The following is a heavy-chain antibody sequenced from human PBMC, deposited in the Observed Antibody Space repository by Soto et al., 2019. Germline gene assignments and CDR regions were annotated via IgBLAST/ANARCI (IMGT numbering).Heavy chain of an antibody. CDR2: INPNGGST. Sequence: VASVKVSCKASGYTFTNFYIHWVRQAPGQGLEWVGMINPNGGSTTYAQKFLGRVAMARVTSTSTVYMELSSLRSEDTAVYYCARADYYHISGYHLDFWGQGTLVTVSS. V-gene: IGHV1-46*01. J-gene: IGHJ4*02. CDR1: GYTFTNFY. D-gene: IGHD3-22*01. CDR3: ARADYYHISGYHLDF.